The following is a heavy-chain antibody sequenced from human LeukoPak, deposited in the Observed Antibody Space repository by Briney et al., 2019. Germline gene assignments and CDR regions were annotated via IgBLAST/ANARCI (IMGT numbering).Heavy chain of an antibody. J-gene: IGHJ6*02. D-gene: IGHD5-18*01. CDR3: ARDRGLQLWPSDYYYYYGMDV. V-gene: IGHV1-46*01. CDR2: INPSGGST. Sequence: ASVKVSCKASGYTFTSYYMHWVRQAPGQGLEWMGIINPSGGSTSYAQKFQGRVTMTRDTSTSTVYMELSSLRSEDTAVYYCARDRGLQLWPSDYYYYYGMDVWGQGTTVTVSS. CDR1: GYTFTSYY.